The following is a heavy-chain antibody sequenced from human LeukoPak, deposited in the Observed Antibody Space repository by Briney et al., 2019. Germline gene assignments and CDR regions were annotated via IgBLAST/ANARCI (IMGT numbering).Heavy chain of an antibody. V-gene: IGHV3-15*01. Sequence: PGGSLRLSCAACGLTLSNAWKVCARQAPGEGLEWGGRIKSRTGGGTRDYAGCVKGRLTISRDGSKNTLYLQMNSLRAEDTAVYYCARDDCSSTSCYTVWSWSSRSPDDYWGQGTLVTVSS. CDR3: ARDDCSSTSCYTVWSWSSRSPDDY. J-gene: IGHJ4*02. D-gene: IGHD2-2*02. CDR2: IKSRTGGGTR. CDR1: GLTLSNAW.